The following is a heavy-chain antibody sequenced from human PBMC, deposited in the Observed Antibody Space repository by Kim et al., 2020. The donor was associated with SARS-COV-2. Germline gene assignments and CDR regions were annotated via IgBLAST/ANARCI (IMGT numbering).Heavy chain of an antibody. CDR2: DGKS. D-gene: IGHD3-22*01. V-gene: IGHV1-24*01. CDR3: APYSSGFGH. Sequence: DGKSTYAQKFQGRVTMTEDTSTDTAYMELSSLRSEDTAMYYCAPYSSGFGHWGQGTLVTVSS. J-gene: IGHJ4*02.